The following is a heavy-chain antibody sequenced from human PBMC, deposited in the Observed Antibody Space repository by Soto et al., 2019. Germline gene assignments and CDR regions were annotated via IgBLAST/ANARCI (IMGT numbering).Heavy chain of an antibody. J-gene: IGHJ6*02. CDR3: ARQGFGPLHGLVDV. D-gene: IGHD3-10*01. CDR2: VHHSWGS. CDR1: GGSFTSYY. V-gene: IGHV4-59*08. Sequence: QVQLQVSGPGLVKPSETLSLSCTVSGGSFTSYYWGWIRQPPGKEMEWIGYVHHSWGSAYNPSLPSRVAISLDTSKSQFSLKLTSVTATDTALYYCARQGFGPLHGLVDVWGQGTTVIVSS.